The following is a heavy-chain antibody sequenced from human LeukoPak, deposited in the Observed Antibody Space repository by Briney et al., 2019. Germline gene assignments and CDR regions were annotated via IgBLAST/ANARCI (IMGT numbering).Heavy chain of an antibody. CDR1: GFTFDDYA. V-gene: IGHV3-9*03. D-gene: IGHD1-26*01. CDR3: AKSVGATTGGFDY. Sequence: GGSLRLSCAASGFTFDDYAMHWVRQAPGKGLEWVSGITWNSYSMGYADSVKGRFTITRGNAKNSLFLQMNSLRADDVALYYCAKSVGATTGGFDYWGQGTLVTVSS. CDR2: ITWNSYSM. J-gene: IGHJ4*02.